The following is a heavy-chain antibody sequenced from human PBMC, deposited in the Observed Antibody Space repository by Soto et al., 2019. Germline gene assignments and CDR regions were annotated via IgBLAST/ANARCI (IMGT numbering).Heavy chain of an antibody. CDR2: ISAYNGNT. CDR1: GYTFTSYG. CDR3: ARDEAYQWNDGGGFDP. J-gene: IGHJ5*02. Sequence: QVQLVQSGAEVKKPGASVKVSCKASGYTFTSYGISWVRQASGQGLEWMGWISAYNGNTKYAQKLQGRVTMTTDTSTRTSYMELRSLRYDDTAVYYCARDEAYQWNDGGGFDPWGQGTGVTVSP. V-gene: IGHV1-18*01. D-gene: IGHD1-1*01.